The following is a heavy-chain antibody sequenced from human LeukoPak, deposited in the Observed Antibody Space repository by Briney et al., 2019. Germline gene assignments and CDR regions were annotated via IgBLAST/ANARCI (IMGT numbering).Heavy chain of an antibody. J-gene: IGHJ6*02. CDR2: IYPGDSDI. Sequence: GESLKISCKGSGYNFASYWIGWVRQMPGKGLEWKGIIYPGDSDIRYSPSFQGQVTISADKSIGTAYLQWSSLKASDTAMYYCALRYYYAMDVWGQGTTVTVSS. CDR1: GYNFASYW. CDR3: ALRYYYAMDV. V-gene: IGHV5-51*01.